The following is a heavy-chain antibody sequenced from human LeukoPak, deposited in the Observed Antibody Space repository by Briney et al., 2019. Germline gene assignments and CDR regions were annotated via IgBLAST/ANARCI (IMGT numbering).Heavy chain of an antibody. D-gene: IGHD6-19*01. CDR1: GSSISSYF. V-gene: IGHV4-59*01. CDR2: IYYSGST. CDR3: AREGAVAGYVDY. Sequence: SETLSLTCTAAGSSISSYFWSWIRQPPGKGLEWIGYIYYSGSTNYNPSLKSRVTISVDTSKNQFSLKLSSVTAADTAVYYCAREGAVAGYVDYWGQGTLVTVSS. J-gene: IGHJ4*02.